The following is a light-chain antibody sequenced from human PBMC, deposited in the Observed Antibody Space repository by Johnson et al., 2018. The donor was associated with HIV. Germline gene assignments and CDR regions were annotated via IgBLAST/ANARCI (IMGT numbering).Light chain of an antibody. CDR2: ENN. CDR1: SSNIGNNY. CDR3: GTWDSSLSFYV. Sequence: QSVLTQPPSVSAAPGQKVTISCSGSSSNIGNNYVSWYRHFPGTAPKLLIYENNKRPSGIPDRFSGSKSGTSATLGITGLQTGDEADYYCGTWDSSLSFYVFGTGTKVTVL. V-gene: IGLV1-51*02. J-gene: IGLJ1*01.